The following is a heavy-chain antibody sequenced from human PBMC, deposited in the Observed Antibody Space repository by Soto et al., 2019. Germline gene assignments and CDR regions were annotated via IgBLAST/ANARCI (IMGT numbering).Heavy chain of an antibody. CDR1: GFTFSSYW. Sequence: GGSLRLSCAASGFTFSSYWMHWVRQVSGKGLVWVSRINSDGRSTDYADSVKGRFTISRDNAKNTLYLQMNSLRVEDTAVYYCAFNTYDSSGYFYRDWGQGTLVTVSS. J-gene: IGHJ4*02. CDR3: AFNTYDSSGYFYRD. CDR2: INSDGRST. V-gene: IGHV3-74*01. D-gene: IGHD3-22*01.